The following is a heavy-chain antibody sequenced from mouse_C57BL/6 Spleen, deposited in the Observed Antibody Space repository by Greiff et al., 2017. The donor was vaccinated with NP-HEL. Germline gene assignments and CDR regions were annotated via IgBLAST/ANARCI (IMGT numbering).Heavy chain of an antibody. CDR3: ARHAEGYFDY. CDR2: ISSGGSYT. J-gene: IGHJ2*01. CDR1: GFTFSSYG. Sequence: EVQRVESGGDLVKPGGSLKLSCAASGFTFSSYGMSWVRQTPDKRLEWVATISSGGSYTYYPDSVKGRFTISRDNAKNTLYLQMSSLKSEDTAMYYCARHAEGYFDYWGQGTTLTVSS. V-gene: IGHV5-6*01.